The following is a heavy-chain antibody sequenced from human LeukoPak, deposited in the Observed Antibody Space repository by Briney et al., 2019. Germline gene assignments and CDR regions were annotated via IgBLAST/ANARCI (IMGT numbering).Heavy chain of an antibody. D-gene: IGHD5-12*01. J-gene: IGHJ4*02. CDR3: TKVLRGYNGYGD. CDR1: GASISSSY. V-gene: IGHV4-59*01. Sequence: SETLSPTCAVSGASISSSYWSWIRQPPGKGLEYIGYIHHSDGTNYNPSLKSRVTMALDTSKNQFSLKLSSVTAADTAIYYCTKVLRGYNGYGDWGQGILVTVSS. CDR2: IHHSDGT.